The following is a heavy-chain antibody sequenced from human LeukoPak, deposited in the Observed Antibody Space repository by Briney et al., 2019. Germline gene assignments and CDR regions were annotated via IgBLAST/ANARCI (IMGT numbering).Heavy chain of an antibody. J-gene: IGHJ5*02. CDR1: GGSISSSTYY. D-gene: IGHD6-13*01. CDR3: ARQAYSSNLGWFDP. CDR2: IYNSGST. Sequence: SETLSLTCSVSGGSISSSTYYWGWIRQPPGQGLEWIGNIYNSGSTYYNPSLKSRVTISVDTSKNQFSLKLSSVTAADTAVYYCARQAYSSNLGWFDPWGQGTLATVSS. V-gene: IGHV4-39*01.